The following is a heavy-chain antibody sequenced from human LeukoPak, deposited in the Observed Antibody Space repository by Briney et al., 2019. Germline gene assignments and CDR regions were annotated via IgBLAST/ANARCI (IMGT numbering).Heavy chain of an antibody. J-gene: IGHJ4*02. CDR1: GYTFTSYY. CDR3: ARGFPLSSCRGGSCPFFDY. V-gene: IGHV1-46*01. CDR2: INPSGGST. Sequence: ASVKVSCKASGYTFTSYYMHWVRQAPGQGLEWMGIINPSGGSTSYAQKFQGRVTMTRDTSTSTVYMELSSLISEDTAVYYCARGFPLSSCRGGSCPFFDYWGQGTLLTVSS. D-gene: IGHD2-15*01.